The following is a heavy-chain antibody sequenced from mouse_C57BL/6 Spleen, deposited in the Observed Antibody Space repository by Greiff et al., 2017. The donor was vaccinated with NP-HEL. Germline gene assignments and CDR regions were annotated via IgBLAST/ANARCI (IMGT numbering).Heavy chain of an antibody. CDR2: IDPSDSYT. CDR1: GYTFTSYW. J-gene: IGHJ1*03. D-gene: IGHD1-1*01. CDR3: ARRVYYYDDWYFDV. Sequence: QVQLQQPGAELVMPGASVKLSCKASGYTFTSYWMHWVKQRPGQGLEWIGEIDPSDSYTNYNQKFKGKSTLTVDKSSSTAYMQLSSLTSEDSAVYYCARRVYYYDDWYFDVWGTGTTVTVSS. V-gene: IGHV1-69*01.